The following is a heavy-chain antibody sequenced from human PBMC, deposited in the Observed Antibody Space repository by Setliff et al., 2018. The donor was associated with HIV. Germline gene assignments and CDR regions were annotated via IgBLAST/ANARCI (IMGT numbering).Heavy chain of an antibody. D-gene: IGHD4-17*01. Sequence: ASVKVSCKASGYTFTSYGISWVRQAPGQGLEWMGWISAYNGNTNYAQKLQGRVTMTRDTSISTAYMELSRLRSDDTAVYYCAREGTVTTPQYYYYYMDVWGKGTTVTVSS. J-gene: IGHJ6*03. V-gene: IGHV1-18*01. CDR1: GYTFTSYG. CDR3: AREGTVTTPQYYYYYMDV. CDR2: ISAYNGNT.